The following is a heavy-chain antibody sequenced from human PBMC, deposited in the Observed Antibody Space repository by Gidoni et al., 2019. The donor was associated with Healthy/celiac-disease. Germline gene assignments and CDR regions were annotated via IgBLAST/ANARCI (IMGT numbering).Heavy chain of an antibody. J-gene: IGHJ6*02. D-gene: IGHD6-19*01. CDR1: GFTFRSYA. CDR2: ISYDGSNK. Sequence: QVQLVESGGGVVQPGRSLRLSCAASGFTFRSYAMHWVRQAPGKGLGWVAVISYDGSNKYYADSVKGRFTISRDNSKNTLYLQMNSLRAEDTAVYYCARDLIAVAGKAHYYYGMDVWGQGTTVTVSS. CDR3: ARDLIAVAGKAHYYYGMDV. V-gene: IGHV3-30-3*01.